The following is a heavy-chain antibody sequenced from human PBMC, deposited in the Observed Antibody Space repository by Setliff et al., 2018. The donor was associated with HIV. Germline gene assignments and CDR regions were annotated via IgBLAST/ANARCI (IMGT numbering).Heavy chain of an antibody. CDR1: GGTFSSYA. CDR2: IIPMFGTR. D-gene: IGHD1-26*01. Sequence: SVKVSCKASGGTFSSYAINWVRQAPGQGLEWMGGIIPMFGTRNYAQKFQGRVTITTDESTSAAYMELSSLRSEDTALYYCARGQSQGYAYSGSYGAFDIWGQGTMVT. J-gene: IGHJ3*02. CDR3: ARGQSQGYAYSGSYGAFDI. V-gene: IGHV1-69*05.